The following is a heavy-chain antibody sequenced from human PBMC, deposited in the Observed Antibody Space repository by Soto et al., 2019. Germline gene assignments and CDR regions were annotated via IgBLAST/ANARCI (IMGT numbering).Heavy chain of an antibody. CDR3: AKDTYYHDSSGYYTFDY. CDR1: GFIFRSYG. CDR2: ISYDGSNK. J-gene: IGHJ4*02. V-gene: IGHV3-30*18. Sequence: QVQLVESGGGVVQPGRSLRLSCAASGFIFRSYGMHWVRQAPGKGLEWVAAISYDGSNKFYVDPVKGRFTISRDNSKNTVDLQMNSLRVEDTAVFYCAKDTYYHDSSGYYTFDYWGQGTLVPVSS. D-gene: IGHD3-22*01.